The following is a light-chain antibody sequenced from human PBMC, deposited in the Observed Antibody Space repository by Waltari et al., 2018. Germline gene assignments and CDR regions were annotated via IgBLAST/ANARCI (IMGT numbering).Light chain of an antibody. J-gene: IGKJ4*01. CDR2: GAS. Sequence: EIVMTQSPATLSVSPGERATLSCRASQSVTSKLAWYQQKPGQAPRLLFYGASTRATGIPARCSGSGSGTEFTLTISSLQSEDFAVYYCQQYNNWPRTFGGGTKVEIK. CDR1: QSVTSK. V-gene: IGKV3-15*01. CDR3: QQYNNWPRT.